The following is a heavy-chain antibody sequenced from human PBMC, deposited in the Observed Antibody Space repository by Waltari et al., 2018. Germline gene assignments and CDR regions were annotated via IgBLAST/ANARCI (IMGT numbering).Heavy chain of an antibody. V-gene: IGHV5-51*01. CDR1: GYSFGTVY. D-gene: IGHD1-1*01. J-gene: IGHJ6*02. CDR2: IYPGDSDT. Sequence: EVQLVQSGAEVKKSGESLKIPCKSSGYSFGTVYIAWVRQMPGKGLEWMGIIYPGDSDTRYSPSFQGQVTISVDRSINTAYLQWGSLKATDTAMYYCARLRQPASYYYGMDVWGQGTTITVSS. CDR3: ARLRQPASYYYGMDV.